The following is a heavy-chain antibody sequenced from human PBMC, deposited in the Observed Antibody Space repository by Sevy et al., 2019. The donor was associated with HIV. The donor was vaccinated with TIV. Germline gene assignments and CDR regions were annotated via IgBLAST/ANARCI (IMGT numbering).Heavy chain of an antibody. CDR1: GFTFSSHW. D-gene: IGHD1-1*01. CDR3: ARDASHWNRVDY. J-gene: IGHJ4*02. CDR2: SNNDGSGT. V-gene: IGHV3-74*01. Sequence: GESLKISCAASGFTFSSHWMHWVRQVPGKGLVWVSRSNNDGSGTSYADSVKGRFTISRDNAKNTLYLQMNSLRAEDTAFYYCARDASHWNRVDYWGQGTLVTVSS.